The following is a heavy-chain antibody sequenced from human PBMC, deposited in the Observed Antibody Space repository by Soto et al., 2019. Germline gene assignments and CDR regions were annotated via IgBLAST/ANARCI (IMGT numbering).Heavy chain of an antibody. Sequence: QVQLVECGGGLVKPGGSLRLSCAASGFTFSYYYMTWIRQAPGKGLEWLSCISSSGNTVYYADSLKGRFTISRDNAKNSLYLQMNSLSAEDTAIYYCARDEAYGDYVDYWGQGTLVTVSS. CDR3: ARDEAYGDYVDY. CDR1: GFTFSYYY. J-gene: IGHJ4*02. V-gene: IGHV3-11*01. D-gene: IGHD4-17*01. CDR2: ISSSGNTV.